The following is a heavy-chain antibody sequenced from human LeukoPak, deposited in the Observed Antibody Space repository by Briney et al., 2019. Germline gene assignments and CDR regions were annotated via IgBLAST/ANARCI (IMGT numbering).Heavy chain of an antibody. J-gene: IGHJ4*02. Sequence: HPSETLSLTCTVSGGSISSYYWSWIRQPPGKGLEWIGYIYYTGSTSYNPSLESRVMMSVDTSQNQFSLKLCSVTAADTAVYYCAREESGYDYSPFYYWGQGILVTVSS. CDR1: GGSISSYY. CDR2: IYYTGST. CDR3: AREESGYDYSPFYY. D-gene: IGHD5-12*01. V-gene: IGHV4-59*01.